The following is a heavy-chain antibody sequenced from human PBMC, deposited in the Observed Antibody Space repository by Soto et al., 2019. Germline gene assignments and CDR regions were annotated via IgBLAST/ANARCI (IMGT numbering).Heavy chain of an antibody. CDR2: ISVYNGDT. J-gene: IGHJ4*02. CDR1: GYTFTSYH. V-gene: IGHV1-18*01. D-gene: IGHD3-10*01. Sequence: ASVKVSCKASGYTFTSYHMNWVRQAPGQGLEWMGWISVYNGDTNSAQKFKGRVTMTTDTSTSIVYMELRSLTSDDTAVYYCARGQRGVDYWGQGTLVTVSS. CDR3: ARGQRGVDY.